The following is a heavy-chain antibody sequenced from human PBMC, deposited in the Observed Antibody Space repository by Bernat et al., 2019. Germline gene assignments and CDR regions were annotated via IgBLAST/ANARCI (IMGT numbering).Heavy chain of an antibody. CDR1: GFTFSSYG. D-gene: IGHD6-19*01. Sequence: QVQLVESGGGVVQPGRSLRLSCAASGFTFSSYGMHWVRQAPGKGLEWVAVISYEGSNKYYADSVKDRFTISRDNSKNTLYLQMNSLRAEDTAVYYCAKDGGIAVAGGLDYWGQGTLVTVSS. V-gene: IGHV3-30*18. CDR2: ISYEGSNK. J-gene: IGHJ4*02. CDR3: AKDGGIAVAGGLDY.